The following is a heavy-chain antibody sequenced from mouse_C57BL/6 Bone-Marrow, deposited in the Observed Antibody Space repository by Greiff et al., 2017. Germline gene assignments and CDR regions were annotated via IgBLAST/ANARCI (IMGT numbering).Heavy chain of an antibody. V-gene: IGHV1-64*01. Sequence: QVQLQQPGAELVKPGASVKLSCKASGYTFTCYWMHWVKQRPGQGLEWIGMIHPNSGSTNYNEKFKSKATLTVDKSSSTAYMQLSSLTSEDSAVYYCAREGDGYYFDDWGQGTTLTVSS. CDR1: GYTFTCYW. CDR3: AREGDGYYFDD. CDR2: IHPNSGST. D-gene: IGHD2-3*01. J-gene: IGHJ2*01.